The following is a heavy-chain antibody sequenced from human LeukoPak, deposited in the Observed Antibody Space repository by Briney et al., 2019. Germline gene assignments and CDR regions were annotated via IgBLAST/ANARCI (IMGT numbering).Heavy chain of an antibody. CDR1: GYTFTGYY. Sequence: ASVKVSCKASGYTFTGYYMHWVREAPGRGLGGMGWINPNSGGTNYAQKFQGRVTMTRDTSISTAYMALSRLRSDDTAVYSCARADYLMESRLALWGQGTMVTVSS. D-gene: IGHD1-1*01. CDR2: INPNSGGT. J-gene: IGHJ3*01. V-gene: IGHV1-2*02. CDR3: ARADYLMESRLAL.